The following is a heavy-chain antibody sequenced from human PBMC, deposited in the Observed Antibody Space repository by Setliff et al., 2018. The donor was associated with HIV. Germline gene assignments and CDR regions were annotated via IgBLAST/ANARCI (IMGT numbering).Heavy chain of an antibody. CDR2: IYSTGST. CDR3: ARRRFVVVPTAPEADY. J-gene: IGHJ4*02. D-gene: IGHD2-2*01. V-gene: IGHV4-4*08. CDR1: GPSINIHY. Sequence: PSETLSLTCTVSGPSINIHYWSWIRQSPGKGLEWIGYIYSTGSTNYNPSLKRRVTISVDTSKNQFSLRLTSVTAADTAVYYCARRRFVVVPTAPEADYWGQGTLVTVSS.